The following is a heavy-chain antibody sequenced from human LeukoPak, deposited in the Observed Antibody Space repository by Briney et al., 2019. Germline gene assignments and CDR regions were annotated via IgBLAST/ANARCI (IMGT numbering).Heavy chain of an antibody. CDR1: GFTFSTYW. J-gene: IGHJ4*02. CDR3: ARDPPLYYYDTSGYEVPPDY. CDR2: IKQDGSEK. V-gene: IGHV3-7*01. D-gene: IGHD3-22*01. Sequence: GGSLGLSCAASGFTFSTYWMSWVRQAPGKGLEWVANIKQDGSEKYYVDSVKGRFTISRDNAKNSLYLQMNSLRAEDTAVYYCARDPPLYYYDTSGYEVPPDYWGQGILVTVSS.